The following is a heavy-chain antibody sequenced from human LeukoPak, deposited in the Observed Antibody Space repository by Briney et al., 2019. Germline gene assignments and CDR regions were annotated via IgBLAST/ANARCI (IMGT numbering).Heavy chain of an antibody. J-gene: IGHJ4*02. CDR1: GFTVSRNY. V-gene: IGHV3-53*01. CDR2: IYSGGNT. D-gene: IGHD3-10*01. Sequence: GGSLRLSCAASGFTVSRNYMSGVRQAPGKGLEWVSVIYSGGNTYYADFVKGRFTISRDSSKNTLYLQINSLTAEDTAVYYCANLPRGDYWGLGTLVTVSS. CDR3: ANLPRGDY.